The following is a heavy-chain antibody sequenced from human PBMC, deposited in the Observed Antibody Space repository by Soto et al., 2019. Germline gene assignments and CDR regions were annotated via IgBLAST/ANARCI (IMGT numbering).Heavy chain of an antibody. CDR2: IYYSGST. J-gene: IGHJ4*02. D-gene: IGHD3-3*01. Sequence: PSETLSLTCTVSVGSMNYYYWSWIRQSPGKGLEWIGYIYYSGSTNYNPSLKSRVTISVDTSKNQFSLKLSSVTAADTAVYYCARGPYDFWSGYYNGLDYWGQGTLVTVSS. V-gene: IGHV4-59*01. CDR1: VGSMNYYY. CDR3: ARGPYDFWSGYYNGLDY.